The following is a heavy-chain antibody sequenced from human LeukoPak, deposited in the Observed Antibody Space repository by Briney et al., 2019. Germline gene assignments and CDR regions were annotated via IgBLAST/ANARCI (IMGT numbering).Heavy chain of an antibody. Sequence: SQTLSLTCAISGDTVSSNSAAWIWIRQSPSRGLEWLGRTYHRSKWYTDYAISVKSRITINPDTSKNQFSLQLNSVTPDDTAVYYCARKYSSTWYDALDIWGQGTMVTVSS. D-gene: IGHD2/OR15-2a*01. CDR3: ARKYSSTWYDALDI. V-gene: IGHV6-1*01. J-gene: IGHJ3*02. CDR2: TYHRSKWYT. CDR1: GDTVSSNSAA.